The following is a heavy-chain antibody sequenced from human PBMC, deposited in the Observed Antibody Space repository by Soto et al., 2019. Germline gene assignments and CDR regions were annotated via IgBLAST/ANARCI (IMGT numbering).Heavy chain of an antibody. D-gene: IGHD1-26*01. Sequence: QVQLVESGGGVVQPGRSLRLSCAASGFTFSNYGMHWVRQAPGKGLEWVALISSDGNNQYYADSVKGRFTVSRDNSNNTLYLQLNDLRAGESVIYFCAHDGVWVGVYYFHSGGQGPLVTASP. CDR1: GFTFSNYG. V-gene: IGHV3-30*18. CDR3: AHDGVWVGVYYFHS. J-gene: IGHJ4*02. CDR2: ISSDGNNQ.